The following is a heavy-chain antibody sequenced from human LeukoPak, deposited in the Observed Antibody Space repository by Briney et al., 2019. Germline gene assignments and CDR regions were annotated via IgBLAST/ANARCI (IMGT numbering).Heavy chain of an antibody. Sequence: ASVQVSCKASGYTFTDYYMHWVRQAPGLGLEWMGRINPNNGGTIYAQQFQGRVTMTRDTSISTAYMELSRLRSGDTALYYCAREVGTTSNNFDYWGQGTLVTVSS. CDR1: GYTFTDYY. CDR3: AREVGTTSNNFDY. V-gene: IGHV1-2*06. CDR2: INPNNGGT. J-gene: IGHJ4*02. D-gene: IGHD1-26*01.